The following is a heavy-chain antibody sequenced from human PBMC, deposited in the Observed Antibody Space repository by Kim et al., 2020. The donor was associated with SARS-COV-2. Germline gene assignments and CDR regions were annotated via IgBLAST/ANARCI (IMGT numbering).Heavy chain of an antibody. CDR2: ISSFSNNI. D-gene: IGHD3-9*01. CDR3: ARAAMYKYDNLDS. J-gene: IGHJ4*02. V-gene: IGHV3-48*02. Sequence: GGSLRLSCVASGFTFKTYSMHWVRQAPGKGLEWVSYISSFSNNIYYVDSVKGRFTVSRDNAKDSLYLQMNSLREEDTAVYFCARAAMYKYDNLDSWGLGTLVTVSS. CDR1: GFTFKTYS.